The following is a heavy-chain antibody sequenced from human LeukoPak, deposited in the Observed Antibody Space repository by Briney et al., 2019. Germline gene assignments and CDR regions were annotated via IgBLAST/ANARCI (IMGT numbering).Heavy chain of an antibody. CDR3: ARNFDWFKNWFDP. J-gene: IGHJ5*02. Sequence: PSETLSLTCAVYGGSFSGYYWSWIRQPPGKGLEWIGEINHSGSTNYNPSLKSRVTISVDTSKNQFSLKLSSVTAADTAVYYCARNFDWFKNWFDPWGQGTLVTVSS. V-gene: IGHV4-34*01. CDR2: INHSGST. CDR1: GGSFSGYY. D-gene: IGHD3-9*01.